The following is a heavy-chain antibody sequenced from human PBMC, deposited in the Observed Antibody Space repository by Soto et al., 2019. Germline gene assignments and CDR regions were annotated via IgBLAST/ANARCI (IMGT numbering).Heavy chain of an antibody. CDR2: ISYDGSNK. J-gene: IGHJ6*02. D-gene: IGHD5-18*01. CDR3: AKSLQVTPYGMDV. CDR1: GFTFSSYG. Sequence: QVQLVESGGGVVQPGRSLRLSCAASGFTFSSYGMHWVRQAPGKGLEWVAVISYDGSNKYYADSVKGRFTISRDNSKNTLYLQMNSLRAEDTAVYYCAKSLQVTPYGMDVWGQGTTVTVSS. V-gene: IGHV3-30*18.